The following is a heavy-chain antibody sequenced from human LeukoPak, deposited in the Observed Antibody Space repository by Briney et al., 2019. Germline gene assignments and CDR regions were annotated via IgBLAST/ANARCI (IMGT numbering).Heavy chain of an antibody. J-gene: IGHJ3*02. CDR3: ARDDYGRRENAFDI. CDR2: IIPIFGIA. Sequence: GSSVKVSCKASGGTFSSYAISWVRQAPGQGLEWMGRIIPIFGIANYAQKFQGRVTITADKSTSTAYMELSSLRSEDTAVYYCARDDYGRRENAFDIWGQGTMVTVPS. D-gene: IGHD4-17*01. CDR1: GGTFSSYA. V-gene: IGHV1-69*04.